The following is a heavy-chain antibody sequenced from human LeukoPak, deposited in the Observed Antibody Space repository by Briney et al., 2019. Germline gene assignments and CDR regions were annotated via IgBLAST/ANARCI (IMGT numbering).Heavy chain of an antibody. Sequence: ASVKVSCKASGYTFTGYYMHWVRQAPGQGLEWMGWINPNSGGTNYAQKFQGRVTMTRDTSISTAYMELSRLRPDDTAVYYCARTITMVRGVIYYWGQGTLVTVSS. D-gene: IGHD3-10*01. CDR2: INPNSGGT. V-gene: IGHV1-2*02. CDR3: ARTITMVRGVIYY. J-gene: IGHJ4*02. CDR1: GYTFTGYY.